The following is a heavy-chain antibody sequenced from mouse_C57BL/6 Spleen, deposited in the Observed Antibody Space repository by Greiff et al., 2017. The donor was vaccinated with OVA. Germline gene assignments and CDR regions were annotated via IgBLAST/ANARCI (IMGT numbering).Heavy chain of an antibody. CDR1: GFTFNTYA. Sequence: EVQRVESGGGLVQPKGSLKLSCAASGFTFNTYAMHWVRQAPGKGLEWVARISSKSSNYATYYADSVKDRFTISRDDSQSMLYLQMNNLKTEDTAMYFLVRGGYGSSYYDMDCWGQRASVTVSS. CDR3: VRGGYGSSYYDMDC. CDR2: ISSKSSNYAT. V-gene: IGHV10-3*01. D-gene: IGHD1-1*01. J-gene: IGHJ4*01.